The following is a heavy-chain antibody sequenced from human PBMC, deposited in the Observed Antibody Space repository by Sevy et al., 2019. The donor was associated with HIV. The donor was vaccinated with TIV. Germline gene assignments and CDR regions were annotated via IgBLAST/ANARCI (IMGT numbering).Heavy chain of an antibody. CDR1: GFTFSDYY. V-gene: IGHV3-11*01. CDR3: ARGALRFLVVRNWFDP. J-gene: IGHJ5*02. D-gene: IGHD3-3*01. CDR2: ISSSGSTI. Sequence: GGSLRLSCAASGFTFSDYYMSWIRQAPGKGLEWVSYISSSGSTIYYADSVKGRFTISRDNAKNSLYLQMNSLRAEDTAVYYCARGALRFLVVRNWFDPWGQGTLVTVSS.